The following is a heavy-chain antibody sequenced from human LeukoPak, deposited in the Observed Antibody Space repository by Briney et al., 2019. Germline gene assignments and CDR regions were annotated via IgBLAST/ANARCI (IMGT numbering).Heavy chain of an antibody. D-gene: IGHD3-10*01. CDR2: IYTSGST. Sequence: PSGTLSLTCTVSGGSISSGSYYWSWIRQPAGKGLEWIGRIYTSGSTNYNPSLKSRVTISVDTSKNQFSLKLSSVTAADTAVYYCARNPYGSGNYYSVDYWGQGTLVTVSS. J-gene: IGHJ4*02. CDR1: GGSISSGSYY. V-gene: IGHV4-61*02. CDR3: ARNPYGSGNYYSVDY.